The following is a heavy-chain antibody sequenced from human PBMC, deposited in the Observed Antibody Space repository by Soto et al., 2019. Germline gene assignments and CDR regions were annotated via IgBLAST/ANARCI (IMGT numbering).Heavy chain of an antibody. CDR2: ISTYSGNT. CDR3: ARGLGTNGLDV. V-gene: IGHV1-18*04. Sequence: QIQLVQSGGEVEKPGASVKVSCKASGYKFITYGITWVRQSPGQGLEWMVGISTYSGNTDYAQSLQARVTMTAHTSQSAAYTALGSLRSDDTAVYYCARGLGTNGLDVWGQGTAVTVSS. D-gene: IGHD1-7*01. J-gene: IGHJ6*02. CDR1: GYKFITYG.